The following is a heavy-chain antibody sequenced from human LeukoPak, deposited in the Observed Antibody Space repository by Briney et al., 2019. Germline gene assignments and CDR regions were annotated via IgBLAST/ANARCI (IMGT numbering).Heavy chain of an antibody. CDR3: ARGEADVAHGYSYGYRPGYYYYYMDV. Sequence: SETLSLTCTVSGGSISSSSYYWGWIRQPPGKGLEWIGSIYYSGSTYYNPSLKSRVTISVDTSKNQFSLKLSSVTAADTAVYYCARGEADVAHGYSYGYRPGYYYYYMDVWGKGTTVTVSS. CDR1: GGSISSSSYY. V-gene: IGHV4-39*07. J-gene: IGHJ6*03. CDR2: IYYSGST. D-gene: IGHD5-18*01.